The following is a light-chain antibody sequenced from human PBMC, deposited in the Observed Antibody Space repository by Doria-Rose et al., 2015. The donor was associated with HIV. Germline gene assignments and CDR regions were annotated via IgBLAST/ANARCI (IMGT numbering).Light chain of an antibody. CDR1: QSMSTY. Sequence: DIQLTQSPSSLFASVGDRVTITCRASQSMSTYLSWFQQKPGKAPKLLIYDASSLFSGVPSRFSGSGSGTDFTLTISNLQPEDFATYYCQQSYGTPRTFGQGTKVEIK. CDR3: QQSYGTPRT. V-gene: IGKV1-39*01. CDR2: DAS. J-gene: IGKJ1*01.